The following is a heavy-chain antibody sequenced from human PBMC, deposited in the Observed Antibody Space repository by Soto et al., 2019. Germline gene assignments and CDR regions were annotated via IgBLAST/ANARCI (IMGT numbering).Heavy chain of an antibody. CDR2: IKQDGSEK. CDR1: GFTFSSYW. J-gene: IGHJ5*02. Sequence: GGSLRLSCAASGFTFSSYWMSWVRQAPGKGLEWVANIKQDGSEKYYVDSVKGRFTISRDNAKNSLFLQMNSLRAEDTAVYYCAREVPGFWFDPWGQGTLVTVSS. V-gene: IGHV3-7*04. CDR3: AREVPGFWFDP.